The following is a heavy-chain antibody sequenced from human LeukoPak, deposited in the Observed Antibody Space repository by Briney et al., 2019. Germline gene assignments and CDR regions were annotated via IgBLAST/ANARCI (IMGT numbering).Heavy chain of an antibody. D-gene: IGHD1-26*01. CDR2: IWCDGSNR. V-gene: IGHV3-33*01. Sequence: PGRSLRLSCAASGFTFSTYGMHWVRQAPGKGLEWVAVIWCDGSNRNYADSVKDRFTISRDNSRSTLYLQMNSVRAEDTAIYYCVRNGIVGPTNAFDIWGHGTVVTVSS. CDR1: GFTFSTYG. CDR3: VRNGIVGPTNAFDI. J-gene: IGHJ3*02.